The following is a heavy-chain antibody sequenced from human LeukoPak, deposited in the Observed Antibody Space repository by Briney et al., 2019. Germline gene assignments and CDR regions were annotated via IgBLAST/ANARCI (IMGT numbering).Heavy chain of an antibody. J-gene: IGHJ6*02. CDR3: ARGKGSGWLGYYYYGMDV. CDR2: INHSGST. V-gene: IGHV4-34*01. D-gene: IGHD6-19*01. Sequence: SETLSLTCAVYGGSFSGYYWSWIRQPPGKGLERIGEINHSGSTNYNPSLKSRVTISVDTSKNQFSLKLSSVTAADTAVYYCARGKGSGWLGYYYYGMDVWGQGTTVTVSS. CDR1: GGSFSGYY.